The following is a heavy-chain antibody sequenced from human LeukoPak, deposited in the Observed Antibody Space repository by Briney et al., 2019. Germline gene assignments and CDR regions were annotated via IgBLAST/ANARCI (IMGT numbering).Heavy chain of an antibody. CDR3: ARDHSVLGSYPNP. V-gene: IGHV3-48*01. CDR2: ISSSSSTI. CDR1: GFTFDDYA. J-gene: IGHJ5*02. D-gene: IGHD3-16*01. Sequence: PPGGSLRLSCAASGFTFDDYAMHWVRQAPGKGLEWVSYISSSSSTIYYADSVKGRFSISRDNSKNTLYLQMNSLRAEDTAVYYCARDHSVLGSYPNPWGQGTLVTVSS.